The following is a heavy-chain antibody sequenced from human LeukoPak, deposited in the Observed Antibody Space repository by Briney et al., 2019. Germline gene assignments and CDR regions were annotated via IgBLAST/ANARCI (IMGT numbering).Heavy chain of an antibody. J-gene: IGHJ6*03. CDR2: IYTSGST. Sequence: SETLSLTCTVSGGSISSYYWSWIRQPAGKGLEWIGRIYTSGSTNYNPSLKSRVTMSVDASKNQFSLKLSSVTAADTAVYYCARGLVYGYYYYMDVWGKGTTVTVSS. D-gene: IGHD5/OR15-5a*01. CDR3: ARGLVYGYYYYMDV. V-gene: IGHV4-4*07. CDR1: GGSISSYY.